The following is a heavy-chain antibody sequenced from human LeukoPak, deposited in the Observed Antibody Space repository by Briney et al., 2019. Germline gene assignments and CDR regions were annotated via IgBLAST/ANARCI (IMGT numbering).Heavy chain of an antibody. V-gene: IGHV3-30*18. D-gene: IGHD3-3*01. CDR2: ISYDGSNK. CDR3: ANSRSAYYFDY. CDR1: GFTFSSDG. Sequence: PGGSLRLSCAASGFTFSSDGMHWIRQAPGKGLEWVAVISYDGSNKYYADSVKGRFTISRDNSKNTLYLQMNSLRAEDTAVYYCANSRSAYYFDYWGQGTLVTVSS. J-gene: IGHJ4*02.